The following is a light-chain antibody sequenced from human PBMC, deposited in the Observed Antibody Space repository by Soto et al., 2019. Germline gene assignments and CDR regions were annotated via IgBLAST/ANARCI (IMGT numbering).Light chain of an antibody. CDR1: QSVSSSY. V-gene: IGKV3-20*01. Sequence: EIVLTQSPGTLSLSPGQRATLSCRASQSVSSSYLAWYQLKPGQAPRILIYGASSRATGIPDRFSGSGSGTDFTLIISRLEPEDFAVYFFQQYGSSPLTFGGGTKVEIK. CDR3: QQYGSSPLT. J-gene: IGKJ4*01. CDR2: GAS.